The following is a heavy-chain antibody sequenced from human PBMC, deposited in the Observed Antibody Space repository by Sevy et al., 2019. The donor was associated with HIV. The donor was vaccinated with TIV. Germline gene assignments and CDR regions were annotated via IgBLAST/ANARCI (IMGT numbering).Heavy chain of an antibody. CDR3: ATERVSSSSPHYYGMDV. CDR1: GYTLTELS. V-gene: IGHV1-24*01. Sequence: ASVKVSCKVSGYTLTELSMHWVRQAPGKGLEWMGGFDPEDGETIYAQKFQGRVTMTKETSTDTAYMELSSLRSQDTAVYYCATERVSSSSPHYYGMDVWGQGTMVTVSS. CDR2: FDPEDGET. D-gene: IGHD6-6*01. J-gene: IGHJ6*02.